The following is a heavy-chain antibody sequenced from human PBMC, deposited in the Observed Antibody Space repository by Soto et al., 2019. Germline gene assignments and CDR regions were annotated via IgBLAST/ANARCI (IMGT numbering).Heavy chain of an antibody. CDR3: VSEAVTARPYTGMDG. Sequence: PGGSVRLSCVASGFTFSIYEMDWVRQAPGKGLQWLAYFRSSGHSIYYADAVKGRFTVSRDNAQNSLYLHMNDLRVEDTAVYYGVSEAVTARPYTGMDGRGQGTTVSVSS. CDR1: GFTFSIYE. V-gene: IGHV3-48*03. J-gene: IGHJ6*02. CDR2: FRSSGHSI. D-gene: IGHD6-6*01.